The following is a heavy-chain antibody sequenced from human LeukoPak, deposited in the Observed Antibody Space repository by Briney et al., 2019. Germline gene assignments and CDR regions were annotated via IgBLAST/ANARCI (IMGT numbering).Heavy chain of an antibody. D-gene: IGHD1-7*01. J-gene: IGHJ4*02. Sequence: PGESLRLSCFVSGFSLSDYSMNWVRQAPGKGLEWVSSMSTSNSHIYYAESLKGRITVSRDNAKNTFYLQMNSLRAEDTAVYYCVSRIIGTADNWGQGTLVTVSS. V-gene: IGHV3-21*04. CDR3: VSRIIGTADN. CDR1: GFSLSDYS. CDR2: MSTSNSHI.